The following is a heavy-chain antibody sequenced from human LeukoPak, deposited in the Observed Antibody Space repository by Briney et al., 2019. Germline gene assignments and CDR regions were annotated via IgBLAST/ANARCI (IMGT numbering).Heavy chain of an antibody. CDR1: GFTCSSYA. V-gene: IGHV3-23*01. J-gene: IGHJ4*02. CDR3: AKDYPYYYDSSGYFLDYFDY. D-gene: IGHD3-22*01. CDR2: ISGSGGST. Sequence: PGGSLRLSCAASGFTCSSYAMSWVRQAPGKGLEWVSAISGSGGSTYYADSVKGRFTISRDNSKNTLYLQMNSLRAEDTAVYYCAKDYPYYYDSSGYFLDYFDYWGQGTLVTVSS.